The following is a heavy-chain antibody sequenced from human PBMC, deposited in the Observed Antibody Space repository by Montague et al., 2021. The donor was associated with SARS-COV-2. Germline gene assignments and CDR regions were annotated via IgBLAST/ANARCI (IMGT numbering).Heavy chain of an antibody. Sequence: SETLSLTCAVAGGSISSSNWWIWVRQPPGKGLEWIWEIYHSGSTXXNPXXXSRVTISVDKSKTQFSLRLSSVTAADTAVYYCARDRGDYCCHNGSWFDPWGQGTLVTVSS. CDR3: ARDRGDYCCHNGSWFDP. D-gene: IGHD4-17*01. V-gene: IGHV4-4*02. CDR1: GGSISSSNW. J-gene: IGHJ5*02. CDR2: IYHSGST.